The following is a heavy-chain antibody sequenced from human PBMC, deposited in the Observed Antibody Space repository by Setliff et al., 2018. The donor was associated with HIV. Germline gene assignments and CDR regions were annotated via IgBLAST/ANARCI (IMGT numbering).Heavy chain of an antibody. CDR3: ARDPKPKFWSGNSPFDY. D-gene: IGHD3-3*01. J-gene: IGHJ4*02. CDR2: ISAPGTTV. V-gene: IGHV3-48*01. CDR1: GFVFSDHS. Sequence: GGSLRLSCAASGFVFSDHSLHWARQAPGEGLEWLSYISAPGTTVSYADSVRGRFIISRDSFRNVLYLQMKNLRVEDTAVYYCARDPKPKFWSGNSPFDYWGQGTLVTVSS.